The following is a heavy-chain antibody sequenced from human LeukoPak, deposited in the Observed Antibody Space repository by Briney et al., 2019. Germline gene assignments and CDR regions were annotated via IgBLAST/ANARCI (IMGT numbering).Heavy chain of an antibody. V-gene: IGHV3-21*01. CDR1: GFSFSSYN. CDR2: ISSSSTYI. J-gene: IGHJ3*02. D-gene: IGHD6-13*01. CDR3: ARHGYDGFDM. Sequence: GGSLRLSCAASGFSFSSYNMNWVRQAPGKGLEWVSSISSSSTYIYYTDSVKGRFTISRDNAKNSLYMQMNSLRAEDTAVYYCARHGYDGFDMWGQGTMATVSS.